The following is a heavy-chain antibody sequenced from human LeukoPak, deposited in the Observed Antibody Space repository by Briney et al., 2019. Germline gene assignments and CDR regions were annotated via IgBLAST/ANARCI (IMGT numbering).Heavy chain of an antibody. J-gene: IGHJ4*02. Sequence: GASVKVSCKVSGYTLTELSMHWVRQAPGKGLEWMGGFDPEDGETIYAQKFQGRVTMTEDTSTDTAYMELSSLRSEDTAVYYCATDLVGLGYTAIAFDYWGQGTLVTVSS. CDR2: FDPEDGET. CDR3: ATDLVGLGYTAIAFDY. D-gene: IGHD5-18*01. V-gene: IGHV1-24*01. CDR1: GYTLTELS.